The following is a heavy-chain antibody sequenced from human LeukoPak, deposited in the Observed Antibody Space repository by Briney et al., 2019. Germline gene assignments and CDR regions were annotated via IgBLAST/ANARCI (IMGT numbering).Heavy chain of an antibody. D-gene: IGHD1-14*01. CDR2: INHSGST. CDR3: ARGGNRGLDYYYYYMDV. CDR1: GGSFSGYY. J-gene: IGHJ6*03. Sequence: PSETLSLTCAVYGGSFSGYYWSWIRQPPGKGREWIGEINHSGSTNYNPSLKSRVTISLDTSKNQFSLKLSSVTAADTAVYYCARGGNRGLDYYYYYMDVWGKGTTVTVSS. V-gene: IGHV4-34*01.